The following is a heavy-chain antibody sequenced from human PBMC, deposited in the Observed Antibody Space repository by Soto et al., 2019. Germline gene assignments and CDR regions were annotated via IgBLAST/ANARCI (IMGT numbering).Heavy chain of an antibody. J-gene: IGHJ6*02. CDR3: ARHCRSSWSYYYYGMDV. CDR2: IYPGDSDT. D-gene: IGHD6-13*01. CDR1: GYSFTSYW. Sequence: ESLKISCKGSGYSFTSYWIGWVRQMPGKGLEWMGIIYPGDSDTRYSPSFQGQVTISADKSISTAYLQWSSLKASDTAMYYCARHCRSSWSYYYYGMDVWGQGTTVTVSS. V-gene: IGHV5-51*01.